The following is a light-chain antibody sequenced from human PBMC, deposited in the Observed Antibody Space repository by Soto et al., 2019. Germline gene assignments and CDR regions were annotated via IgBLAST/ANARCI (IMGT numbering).Light chain of an antibody. CDR1: QSVSSSR. CDR2: GAS. CDR3: QQYGSSPLIS. Sequence: DIVLTQSPATLSLSPGERATLSCGASQSVSSSRLAWYQQKPGQAPRLLIFGASKRATGIPDRFSGSGSGRDFTLTISGLEPEDFAVYYCQQYGSSPLISFGQGTRLEIK. J-gene: IGKJ5*01. V-gene: IGKV3-20*01.